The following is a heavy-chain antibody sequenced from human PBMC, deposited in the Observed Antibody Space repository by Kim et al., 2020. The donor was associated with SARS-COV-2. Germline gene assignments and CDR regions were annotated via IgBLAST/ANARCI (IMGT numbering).Heavy chain of an antibody. D-gene: IGHD2-15*01. J-gene: IGHJ2*01. CDR2: INHSGST. Sequence: SETLSLTCAVYGGSFSGYYWSWIRQPPGKGLEWIGEINHSGSTNYNPSLRSRVTISVDTSKNQFSLKLSSVTAADTAVYYCARVGGGGWSRWYFDLWGRGTLVTVSS. V-gene: IGHV4-34*01. CDR3: ARVGGGGWSRWYFDL. CDR1: GGSFSGYY.